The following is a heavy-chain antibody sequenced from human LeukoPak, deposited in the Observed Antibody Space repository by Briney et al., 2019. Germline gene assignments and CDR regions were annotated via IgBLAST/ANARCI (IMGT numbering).Heavy chain of an antibody. CDR2: IYSDGST. D-gene: IGHD2-2*01. CDR1: GFTVSSNY. V-gene: IGHV3-66*01. Sequence: SGGSLRLSCAVSGFTVSSNYMSWVRQAPGKGLEWVSVIYSDGSTYYADSVKGRFTLSRDNSKNTLYLQMNSRRPEDTPLYYCTRVGGCTNTSCQNDFAYWGQGTLVTVSS. CDR3: TRVGGCTNTSCQNDFAY. J-gene: IGHJ4*02.